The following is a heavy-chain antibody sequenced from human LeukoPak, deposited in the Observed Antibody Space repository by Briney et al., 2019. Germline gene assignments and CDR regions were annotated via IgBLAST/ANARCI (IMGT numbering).Heavy chain of an antibody. CDR1: GGSISSSSYY. D-gene: IGHD5-12*01. J-gene: IGHJ4*02. V-gene: IGHV4-39*07. Sequence: SSETLSLTCTVSGGSISSSSYYWGWIRQPPGKGLEWIGGIYYSGSTYYNPSLKSRVTISVDTSKNQFSLKLSSVTAADTAVYYCARAPSGWLRSHFFDYWGQGTLVTVSS. CDR3: ARAPSGWLRSHFFDY. CDR2: IYYSGST.